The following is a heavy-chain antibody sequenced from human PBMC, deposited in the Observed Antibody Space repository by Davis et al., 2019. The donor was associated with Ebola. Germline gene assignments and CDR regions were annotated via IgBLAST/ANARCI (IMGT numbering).Heavy chain of an antibody. Sequence: PGGSLRLSCAASGFTFSSYAMSWVRQAPGKGLEWVSAISGSGGSTYYADSVKGRFTISRDNSNDRVYLQMNSLTAEDTATYYCAKDLTTGDRRADAFDIWGQGTMVSVSS. CDR1: GFTFSSYA. J-gene: IGHJ3*02. D-gene: IGHD4-17*01. CDR3: AKDLTTGDRRADAFDI. V-gene: IGHV3-23*01. CDR2: ISGSGGST.